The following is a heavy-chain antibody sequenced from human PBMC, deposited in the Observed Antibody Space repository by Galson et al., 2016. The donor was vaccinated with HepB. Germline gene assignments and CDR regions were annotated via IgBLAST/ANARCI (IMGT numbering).Heavy chain of an antibody. CDR2: IYSKGST. Sequence: TLSLTCTVSGGSIRSTYHWSWIRHRPGKGLEWIGYIYSKGSTYYNPSFKSRLTISIDTSKNQLSLNLTSVTAADTAFYYCARGDYGMDVWGQGTTVTVSS. J-gene: IGHJ6*02. V-gene: IGHV4-31*03. CDR1: GGSIRSTYH. CDR3: ARGDYGMDV.